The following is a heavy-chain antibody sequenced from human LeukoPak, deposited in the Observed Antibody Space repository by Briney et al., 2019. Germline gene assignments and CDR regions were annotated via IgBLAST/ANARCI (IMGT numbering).Heavy chain of an antibody. CDR1: GFTFISYG. CDR2: IRYDGSNK. J-gene: IGHJ5*02. V-gene: IGHV3-30*02. CDR3: AKDPGYSSSWQTPNWFDP. D-gene: IGHD6-13*01. Sequence: PGGSLRLSCSASGFTFISYGMHWVRQAPGKGLEWVAFIRYDGSNKYYADSVKGRFTISRDNSKNTLYLQMNSLRAEDTAVYYCAKDPGYSSSWQTPNWFDPWGQGTLVTVSS.